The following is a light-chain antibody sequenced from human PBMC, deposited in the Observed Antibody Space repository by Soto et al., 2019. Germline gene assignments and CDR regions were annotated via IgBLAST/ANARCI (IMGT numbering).Light chain of an antibody. Sequence: QSVLTQPPSVSVAPVQKVTISCSGSSSNIGNKYVSWYQQLPGTVPKLLIYDNNKRPSGIPDRFSGSKSGTSATLGITGLQTGDEADYYCGTWDSSLSAYVFGTGTKSPS. CDR2: DNN. CDR3: GTWDSSLSAYV. V-gene: IGLV1-51*01. CDR1: SSNIGNKY. J-gene: IGLJ1*01.